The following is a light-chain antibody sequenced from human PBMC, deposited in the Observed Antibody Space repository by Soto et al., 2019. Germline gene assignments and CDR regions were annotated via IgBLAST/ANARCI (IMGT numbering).Light chain of an antibody. J-gene: IGKJ2*01. V-gene: IGKV1-13*02. Sequence: AIQLTQSPSSLSASVGDRVSITCRASQGINRDLAWYQQKPGKAPKLLIYDASSLESGVPSRFNGSGSGTAFTLTISSLQPEDFATYYCQQLNSYPLYTFGQGNKVEIK. CDR3: QQLNSYPLYT. CDR1: QGINRD. CDR2: DAS.